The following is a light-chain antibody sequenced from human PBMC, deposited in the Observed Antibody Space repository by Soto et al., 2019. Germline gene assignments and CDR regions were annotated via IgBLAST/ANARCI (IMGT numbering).Light chain of an antibody. CDR2: GAS. Sequence: EIVLTQSPGTLSLSPGERGTLSCRSSQSVTSNYVAWYQQTPGQAPRLLIFGASIRATGIPDRFRGSGSGTDFTLTISRLEPEDSAVYHCQQYGSSPATFGQGTKVDI. V-gene: IGKV3-20*01. CDR1: QSVTSNY. CDR3: QQYGSSPAT. J-gene: IGKJ1*01.